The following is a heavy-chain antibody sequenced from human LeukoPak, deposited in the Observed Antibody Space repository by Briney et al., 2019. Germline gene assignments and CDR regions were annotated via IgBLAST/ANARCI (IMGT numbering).Heavy chain of an antibody. CDR3: AKTTSSGTDRDAFDI. Sequence: GGSLRLSCAATGFTFSNYGMNWVRQAPGKGLEWVAFISYDGSSQYYADSVRGRFTISRDNSKNTLYLQMNSLRVEDTAVYYCAKTTSSGTDRDAFDIWGQGTMVTVSS. D-gene: IGHD3-22*01. V-gene: IGHV3-30*02. CDR1: GFTFSNYG. J-gene: IGHJ3*02. CDR2: ISYDGSSQ.